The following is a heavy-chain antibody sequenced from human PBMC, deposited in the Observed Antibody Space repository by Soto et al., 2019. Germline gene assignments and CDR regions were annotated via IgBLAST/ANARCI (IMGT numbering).Heavy chain of an antibody. D-gene: IGHD2-2*01. CDR1: GGSISSYY. Sequence: QVQLQESGPGLVKPSETLSLTCTVSGGSISSYYWSWIRQPPGKGLEWIGYIYYSGSTNYNPSLKSRVTISVDTSKNQFSLKLSSVTAADTAVYYCARHKAGYCSSTSCYYYYYYYMDVWGKGTTVTVSS. V-gene: IGHV4-59*08. J-gene: IGHJ6*03. CDR2: IYYSGST. CDR3: ARHKAGYCSSTSCYYYYYYYMDV.